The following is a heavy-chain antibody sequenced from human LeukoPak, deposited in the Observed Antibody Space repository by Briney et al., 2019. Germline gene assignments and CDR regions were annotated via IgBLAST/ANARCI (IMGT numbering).Heavy chain of an antibody. V-gene: IGHV1-2*02. D-gene: IGHD4-17*01. CDR3: ESSTVTNDAFDI. CDR2: INPKSGGT. CDR1: GYTFSGYY. J-gene: IGHJ3*02. Sequence: ASVKVSCTASGYTFSGYYMHWVRQAPGQGLEWMGWINPKSGGTNEAQKFHDRVTMTRDTSIRTAYMEVSRLRSDDTAVYYCESSTVTNDAFDIWGQGTMVTVSS.